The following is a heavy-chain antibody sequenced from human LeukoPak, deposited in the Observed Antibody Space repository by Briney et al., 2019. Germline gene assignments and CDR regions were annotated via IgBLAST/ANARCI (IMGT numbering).Heavy chain of an antibody. CDR2: INPSGGST. CDR3: ARDYGATGDFDY. CDR1: GYTFTSYY. D-gene: IGHD4-17*01. V-gene: IGHV1-46*01. J-gene: IGHJ4*02. Sequence: ASVKVSCKASGYTFTSYYMHWVRQAPGQGLEWMGIINPSGGSTSYAQKFQGRVTMTRHTSTSTVYMELSSLRSEDTAVYYCARDYGATGDFDYWGQGSLVTDSS.